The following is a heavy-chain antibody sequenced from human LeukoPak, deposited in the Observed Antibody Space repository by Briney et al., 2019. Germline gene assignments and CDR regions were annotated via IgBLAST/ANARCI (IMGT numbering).Heavy chain of an antibody. CDR1: GFTFSGFW. CDR3: ASLDTAKQPLANH. Sequence: GGSLRLSCAVSGFTFSGFWMSWSRQAPGKGLEWVASINSDGSEGCYADVVKGRFTISRDNAKNSLYLQMNSLRVEDTAMYYCASLDTAKQPLANHWGQGTLVTVSS. J-gene: IGHJ5*02. D-gene: IGHD5-18*01. V-gene: IGHV3-7*03. CDR2: INSDGSEG.